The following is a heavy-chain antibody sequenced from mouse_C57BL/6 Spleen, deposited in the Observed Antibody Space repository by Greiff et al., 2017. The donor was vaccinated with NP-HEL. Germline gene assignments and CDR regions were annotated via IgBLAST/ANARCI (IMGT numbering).Heavy chain of an antibody. J-gene: IGHJ1*03. D-gene: IGHD1-1*01. CDR2: INPYNGGT. V-gene: IGHV1-19*01. CDR3: ARVTTVGYFDV. CDR1: GYTFTDYY. Sequence: EVQLVESGPVLVKPGASVKMSCKASGYTFTDYYMNWVKQSHGKSLEWIGVINPYNGGTSYNQKFKGKATLTVDKSSSTAYMELNSLTSEDSAVYYCARVTTVGYFDVWGTGTTVTVSS.